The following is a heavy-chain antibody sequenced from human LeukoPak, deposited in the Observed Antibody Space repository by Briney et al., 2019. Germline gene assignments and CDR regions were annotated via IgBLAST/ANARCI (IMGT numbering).Heavy chain of an antibody. CDR1: GFTFRTYC. CDR3: ARWELPNDAFDI. D-gene: IGHD1-26*01. Sequence: PGGSLRLSCAASGFTFRTYCMSWVRQAPGKGLEWVSAISGSGGSTYYADSVKGRFTISRDNSKNTLYLQMNSLRAEDTAVYYCARWELPNDAFDIWGQGTMVTVSS. V-gene: IGHV3-23*01. CDR2: ISGSGGST. J-gene: IGHJ3*02.